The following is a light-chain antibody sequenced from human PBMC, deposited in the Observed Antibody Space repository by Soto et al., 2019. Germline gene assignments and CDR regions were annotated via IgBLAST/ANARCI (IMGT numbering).Light chain of an antibody. CDR3: SSYISSSTFVV. CDR2: EVS. J-gene: IGLJ2*01. V-gene: IGLV2-14*01. Sequence: QSALTQPASVSGSPGQSITISCTGTSSDVGGYNYVSWYQQHPGKAPKVIITEVSNRPSGVSNRFSGSKSGNTASLTISGLQAEDEADYYCSSYISSSTFVVFGGGTQLTVL. CDR1: SSDVGGYNY.